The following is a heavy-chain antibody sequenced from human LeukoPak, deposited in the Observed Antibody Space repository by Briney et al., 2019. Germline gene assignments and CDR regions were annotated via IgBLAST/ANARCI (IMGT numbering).Heavy chain of an antibody. Sequence: GGSLRLSCAASGFTFSNAWMSWVRQAPGKGLGWIGRIKSNTDGGTTDYGARVKGRLTISKDDSKNTLFLQINSLKTEATAVYYCTTRVVATLYFDYWGQGTLVTVSS. V-gene: IGHV3-15*01. CDR3: TTRVVATLYFDY. CDR1: GFTFSNAW. D-gene: IGHD5-12*01. CDR2: IKSNTDGGTT. J-gene: IGHJ4*02.